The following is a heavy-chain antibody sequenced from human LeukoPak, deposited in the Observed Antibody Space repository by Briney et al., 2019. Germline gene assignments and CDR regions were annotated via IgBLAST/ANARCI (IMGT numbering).Heavy chain of an antibody. V-gene: IGHV5-10-1*01. CDR2: IDPSDSYT. CDR3: AGSGDDHDYFDY. D-gene: IGHD3-10*01. J-gene: IGHJ4*02. Sequence: GESLKISCKGSGYSFTSYWISWVRQMPGKGLEWMGRIDPSDSYTNYSPSFQGHVTISADKSISTAYLQWSSLKASDTAMYYCAGSGDDHDYFDYWGQGTLVTVSS. CDR1: GYSFTSYW.